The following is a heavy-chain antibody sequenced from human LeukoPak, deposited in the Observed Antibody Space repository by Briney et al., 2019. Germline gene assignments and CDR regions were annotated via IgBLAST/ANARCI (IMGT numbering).Heavy chain of an antibody. CDR2: ISAYNGNT. V-gene: IGHV1-18*01. J-gene: IGHJ5*02. CDR3: AREGVVATIGANWFDP. CDR1: GYTFTTYG. Sequence: ASVKVSCKASGYTFTTYGITWVRQAPGQGLEWMGWISAYNGNTNYARKLQGRVTMTTDTSTSTAYMELSRLRSDDTAVYYCAREGVVATIGANWFDPWGQGTLVTVSS. D-gene: IGHD5-12*01.